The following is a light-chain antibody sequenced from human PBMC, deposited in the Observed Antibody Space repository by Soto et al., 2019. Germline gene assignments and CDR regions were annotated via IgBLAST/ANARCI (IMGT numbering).Light chain of an antibody. CDR3: QQYKNWPL. J-gene: IGKJ5*01. CDR2: GAS. V-gene: IGKV3-15*01. Sequence: EIVMTQSPATLSVSPGERVTLSFRTSHSVNSHVAWYQQKPGQAPRLLLYGASTRATGIPVRFSGSGFGTEFTLTISSLQSEDFAVYYCQQYKNWPLFGQGTRLAI. CDR1: HSVNSH.